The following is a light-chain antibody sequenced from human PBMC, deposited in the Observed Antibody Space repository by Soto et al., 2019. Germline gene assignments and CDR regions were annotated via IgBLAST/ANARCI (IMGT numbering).Light chain of an antibody. J-gene: IGKJ3*01. CDR3: QETYSVLFFS. Sequence: DIQMTQSPSSLSASVGDRVTITCRASQSIGPYLNWFQQKPGKAPKLLIYAATTLQSGVPSRFSGSGSGTVFTLTISSLQSQDFATYYCQETYSVLFFSFRPGTKVDIK. CDR1: QSIGPY. CDR2: AAT. V-gene: IGKV1-39*01.